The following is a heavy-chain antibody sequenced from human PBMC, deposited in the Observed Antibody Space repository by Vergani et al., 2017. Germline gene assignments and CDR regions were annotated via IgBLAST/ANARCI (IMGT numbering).Heavy chain of an antibody. D-gene: IGHD2-15*01. V-gene: IGHV3-66*02. CDR1: GFTVSSNY. J-gene: IGHJ3*02. Sequence: EVQLVESGGGLVQPGGSLRLSCAASGFTVSSNYMSWVRQAPGKGLEWVSVIYSGGSTYYAESVKGRFTISRDNSKKTLYLQMNSLRAEDTAVYYCARGLVDCSGGSCYEGVGAFDIWGQGTMVTVSS. CDR3: ARGLVDCSGGSCYEGVGAFDI. CDR2: IYSGGST.